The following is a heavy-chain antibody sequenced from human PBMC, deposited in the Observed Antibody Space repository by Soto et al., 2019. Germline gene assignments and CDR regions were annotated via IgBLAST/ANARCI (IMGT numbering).Heavy chain of an antibody. CDR1: GFTFNNYA. CDR2: INNGGDNI. J-gene: IGHJ4*02. D-gene: IGHD2-2*01. Sequence: LRLSCAASGFTFNNYAMSWVRQAPGKGLEWVSSINNGGDNIYYADSVKGRFTISRDNSKSTLYLQVNSLRAKDTAVYYCAKTFLARYCSSSICYDPADYFDYWGQGTLVTVSS. V-gene: IGHV3-23*01. CDR3: AKTFLARYCSSSICYDPADYFDY.